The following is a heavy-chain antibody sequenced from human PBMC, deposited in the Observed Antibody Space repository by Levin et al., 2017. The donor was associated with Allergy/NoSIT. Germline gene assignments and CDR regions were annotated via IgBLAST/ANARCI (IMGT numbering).Heavy chain of an antibody. CDR1: GFTFSNYA. CDR2: IMLCFLSP. V-gene: IGHV3-23*01. CDR3: AKKPPERSPCTC. J-gene: IGHJ4*02. Sequence: PGGSLRLSCAASGFTFSNYAMSWVRQAPGKGLEWFSSIMLCFLSPSSSSSFPGRFTISRDNSKNTLFLQMNTLRAEDTAIYYCAKKPPERSPCTCWGQGTLVTVSS. D-gene: IGHD2-8*01.